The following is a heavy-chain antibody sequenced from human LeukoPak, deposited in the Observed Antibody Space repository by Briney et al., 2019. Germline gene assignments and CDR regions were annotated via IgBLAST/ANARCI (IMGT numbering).Heavy chain of an antibody. V-gene: IGHV4-39*01. Sequence: SETLSLTCTVSGGSISSSSYYWGWIRHPPGKGLEWIGSIYYSGSTYYNPSLKSRVTISVDTSKNQFSLKLSSVTAADTAVYYCARHEGRPTLRFAEYYFDYWGQGTLVTVSS. CDR1: GGSISSSSYY. CDR2: IYYSGST. J-gene: IGHJ4*02. CDR3: ARHEGRPTLRFAEYYFDY. D-gene: IGHD3-10*01.